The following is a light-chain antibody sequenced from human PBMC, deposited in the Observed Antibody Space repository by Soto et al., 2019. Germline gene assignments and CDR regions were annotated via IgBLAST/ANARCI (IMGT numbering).Light chain of an antibody. CDR2: NTN. CDR3: ETWDGNSWV. CDR1: TSNIGTNT. Sequence: PQPPSASGTPGQRVTISCSGGTSNIGTNTVNWYQQLPGTAPKLLIYNTNQRPAGVPDRFSGSSSGADRYLTISNLQSEDEADYYCETWDGNSWVFGGGTQLTVL. J-gene: IGLJ3*02. V-gene: IGLV1-44*01.